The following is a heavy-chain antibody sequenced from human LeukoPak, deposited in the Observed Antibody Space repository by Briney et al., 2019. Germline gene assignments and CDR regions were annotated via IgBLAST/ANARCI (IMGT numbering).Heavy chain of an antibody. D-gene: IGHD2-15*01. CDR3: ATCSGGRCYSKGFDY. V-gene: IGHV3-74*01. CDR1: GFTFSSYW. Sequence: GGSLRLSCAASGFTFSSYWMHCVRQAPGKGLVWVSCISSGGSETRYADSVKGRFTISRDNARNTLYLQMNSLTAEDTAVYYCATCSGGRCYSKGFDYWGQGALVTVSS. J-gene: IGHJ4*02. CDR2: ISSGGSET.